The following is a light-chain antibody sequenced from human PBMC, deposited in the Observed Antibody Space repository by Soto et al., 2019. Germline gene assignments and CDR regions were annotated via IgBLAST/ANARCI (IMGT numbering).Light chain of an antibody. J-gene: IGLJ3*02. Sequence: QLVLTQSSSASASLGSSVKLTCTLSSGHSSYIIAWHHQQPGKAPRYLMKLEGSGSYNKGSGVPDRFSGSSSGADRYLTISNLQFEEEADYYCETWDSNTHTVFGGGTKLTVL. CDR1: SGHSSYI. V-gene: IGLV4-60*02. CDR3: ETWDSNTHTV. CDR2: LEGSGSY.